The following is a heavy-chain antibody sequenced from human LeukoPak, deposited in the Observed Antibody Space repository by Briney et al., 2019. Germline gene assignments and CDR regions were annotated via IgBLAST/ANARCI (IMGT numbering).Heavy chain of an antibody. J-gene: IGHJ4*02. CDR3: ARDLRYYDYVWGSYRLNY. D-gene: IGHD3-16*02. CDR2: INPNSGGT. V-gene: IGHV1-2*02. Sequence: ASVKVSCKASGYTFTGYYMHWVRQAPGQGLESMGWINPNSGGTNYAQKFQGRVTMTRDTSISTAYMELSRLRSDDTAVYYCARDLRYYDYVWGSYRLNYWGQGTLVTVSP. CDR1: GYTFTGYY.